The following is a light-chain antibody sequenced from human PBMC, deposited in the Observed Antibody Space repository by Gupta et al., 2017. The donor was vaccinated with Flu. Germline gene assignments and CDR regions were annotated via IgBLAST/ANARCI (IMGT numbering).Light chain of an antibody. CDR1: QSISRY. Sequence: EIQVTQSPSSLSASVGDRVTITCRASQSISRYLNWYQQKQGKAPQVLILHASSLKSGVPSRCSGSGAGTEVVPPTSSLQPEDVSTVYCQQSHSTLFTFGRGTKVEIK. V-gene: IGKV1-39*01. J-gene: IGKJ4*02. CDR2: HAS. CDR3: QQSHSTLFT.